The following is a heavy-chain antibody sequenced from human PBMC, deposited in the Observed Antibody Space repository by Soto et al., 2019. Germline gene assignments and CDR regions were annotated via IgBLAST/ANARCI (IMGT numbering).Heavy chain of an antibody. CDR1: GFTFSSYA. Sequence: EVQLLESGGGLVQPGGSLRLSCAASGFTFSSYAMSWVRQAPGKGLEWVSAISGSGGSTYYADSVKGRFTISRDNSKNTLYLQMNSLRAEDTAVYYCAKDATLRDIVVVDGFDPWGQGTLVTVSS. J-gene: IGHJ5*02. D-gene: IGHD2-2*01. CDR2: ISGSGGST. V-gene: IGHV3-23*01. CDR3: AKDATLRDIVVVDGFDP.